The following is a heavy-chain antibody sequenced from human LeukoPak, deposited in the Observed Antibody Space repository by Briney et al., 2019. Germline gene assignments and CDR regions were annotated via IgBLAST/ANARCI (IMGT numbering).Heavy chain of an antibody. Sequence: SETLSLTCTVSGGSISSYYWSWIRQPPGKGLEWIGHIYYSGSTNYNPSLKSRVTISVDTSKNQFSLKLSSVTAADTAVYYCARDRNRGPGYYYYYYMDVWGKGTTVTISS. V-gene: IGHV4-59*12. D-gene: IGHD1-14*01. CDR1: GGSISSYY. CDR3: ARDRNRGPGYYYYYYMDV. J-gene: IGHJ6*03. CDR2: IYYSGST.